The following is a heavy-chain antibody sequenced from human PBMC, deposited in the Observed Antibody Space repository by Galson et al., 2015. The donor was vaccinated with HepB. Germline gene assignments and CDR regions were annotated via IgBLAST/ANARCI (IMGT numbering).Heavy chain of an antibody. J-gene: IGHJ4*02. CDR3: ARDYGSEEDYFDY. Sequence: SVKVSCKASGGTFSSYTISWVRQAPGQGLEWMGRIIPILGIANYAQKFQGRVTITADKSTSTAYMELSSLRSEDTAVYYCARDYGSEEDYFDYWGQGTLVTVSS. CDR1: GGTFSSYT. CDR2: IIPILGIA. D-gene: IGHD3-10*01. V-gene: IGHV1-69*04.